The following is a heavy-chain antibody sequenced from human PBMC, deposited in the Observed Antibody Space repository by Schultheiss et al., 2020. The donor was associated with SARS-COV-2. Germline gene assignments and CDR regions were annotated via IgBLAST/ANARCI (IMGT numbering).Heavy chain of an antibody. CDR3: AKAVHLEWPYYYYMDV. CDR2: ISYDGINK. CDR1: GFTFSSYG. V-gene: IGHV3-33*03. D-gene: IGHD3-3*01. J-gene: IGHJ6*03. Sequence: GGSLRLSCAASGFTFSSYGMHWVRQAPGTGLEWVALISYDGINKYHADSVKGRFTISRDNAKNSLYLQMNSLRAEDTAVYYCAKAVHLEWPYYYYMDVWGKGTTVTVSS.